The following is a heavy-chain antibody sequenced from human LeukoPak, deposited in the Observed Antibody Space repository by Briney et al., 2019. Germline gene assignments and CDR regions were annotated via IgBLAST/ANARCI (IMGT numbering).Heavy chain of an antibody. D-gene: IGHD5-24*01. V-gene: IGHV4-31*03. CDR3: ASRSRDGYTLDY. CDR2: IYYSGST. J-gene: IGHJ4*02. CDR1: GGSISSGGYY. Sequence: SETLSLTCTVSGGSISSGGYYWSWIRQHPGKGLEWIGYIYYSGSTYYNPSLKSRVTISVDTSKNQFSLKLSTVTAADTAVYYCASRSRDGYTLDYWGQGTLVTVSS.